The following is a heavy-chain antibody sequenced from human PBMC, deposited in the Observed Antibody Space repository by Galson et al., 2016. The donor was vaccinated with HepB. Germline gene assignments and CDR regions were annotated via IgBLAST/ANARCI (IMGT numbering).Heavy chain of an antibody. CDR2: ISHFGST. CDR1: GDSISSLNW. Sequence: SETLSLTCAVSGDSISSLNWWTWVRQTPEKGLEWIREISHFGSTNYRPSLKSRVTISLDRSKNQFSLELTSVTAADTAVYYCARCGAGCWRSHFDDWGRGALVTVSS. J-gene: IGHJ4*02. D-gene: IGHD2-21*02. V-gene: IGHV4-4*02. CDR3: ARCGAGCWRSHFDD.